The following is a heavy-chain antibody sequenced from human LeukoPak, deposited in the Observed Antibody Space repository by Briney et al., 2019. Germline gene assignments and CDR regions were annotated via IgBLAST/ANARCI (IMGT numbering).Heavy chain of an antibody. CDR1: GFTFSSYS. V-gene: IGHV3-21*01. D-gene: IGHD3-3*01. CDR2: ISSSSSYI. CDR3: ARSTIFGVVPKGINWFDP. Sequence: PGGSLRLSCAASGFTFSSYSMNWVRQAPGKGLEWVSSISSSSSYIYYADSVKGRFTISRDNAKNSLYLQMNSLRAEDTAVYYCARSTIFGVVPKGINWFDPWGQGTLVTVSS. J-gene: IGHJ5*02.